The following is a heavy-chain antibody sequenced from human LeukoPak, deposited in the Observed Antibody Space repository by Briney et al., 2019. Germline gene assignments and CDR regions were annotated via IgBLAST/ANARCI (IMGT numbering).Heavy chain of an antibody. CDR1: GYSITSGYY. V-gene: IGHV4-61*02. Sequence: SETLSLTCTVSGYSITSGYYWGWIRQPAGKGLEWIGRIYTSGSTNYNPSLKSRVTISVDTSKNQFSLKLSSVTAADTAVYYCARDSGTPFDPWGQGTLVTVSS. CDR2: IYTSGST. D-gene: IGHD1-26*01. CDR3: ARDSGTPFDP. J-gene: IGHJ5*02.